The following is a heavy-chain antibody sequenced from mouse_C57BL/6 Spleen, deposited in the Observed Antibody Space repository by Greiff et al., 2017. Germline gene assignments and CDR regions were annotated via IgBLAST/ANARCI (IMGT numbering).Heavy chain of an antibody. CDR1: GYTFTDYY. V-gene: IGHV1-19*01. Sequence: EVQLQQSGPVLVKPGASVKMSCKASGYTFTDYYMNWVKQSHGKSLEWIGVINPYNGGTSYNQKFKGKATLTVDKSSSTAYMELNSLTSEDSAVYYCARGGTTVAGNFDVWGTGTTVTVSS. J-gene: IGHJ1*03. CDR2: INPYNGGT. CDR3: ARGGTTVAGNFDV. D-gene: IGHD1-1*01.